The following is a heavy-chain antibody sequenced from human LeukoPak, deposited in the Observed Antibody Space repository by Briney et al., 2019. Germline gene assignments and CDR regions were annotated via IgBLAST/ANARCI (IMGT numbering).Heavy chain of an antibody. CDR1: GFTFSDYY. CDR3: ARARYYGSGSYDY. J-gene: IGHJ4*02. Sequence: GGSLRLSCAASGFTFSDYYMSWIRQAPGKGLEWVSYISSSGSTIYYADSVKGRLTISRDNAKNSLYLQMNSLRAEDTAVYYCARARYYGSGSYDYWGQGTLVTVSS. V-gene: IGHV3-11*01. D-gene: IGHD3-10*01. CDR2: ISSSGSTI.